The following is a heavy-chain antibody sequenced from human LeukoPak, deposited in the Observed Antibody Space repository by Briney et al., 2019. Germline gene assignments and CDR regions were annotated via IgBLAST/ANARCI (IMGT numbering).Heavy chain of an antibody. CDR2: IYYSGST. CDR1: GGSFSGYY. J-gene: IGHJ6*03. CDR3: ARPKRPNYYYYMDV. Sequence: SETLSLTCAVYGGSFSGYYWSWIRQPPGKGLEWIGYIYYSGSTNYNPSLKSRVTISVDTSKNQFSLKLSSVTAADTAVYYCARPKRPNYYYYMDVWGKGTTVTVSS. V-gene: IGHV4-59*12.